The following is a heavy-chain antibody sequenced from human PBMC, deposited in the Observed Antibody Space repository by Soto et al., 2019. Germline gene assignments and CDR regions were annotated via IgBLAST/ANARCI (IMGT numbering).Heavy chain of an antibody. V-gene: IGHV4-38-2*02. CDR1: GYLINSGYS. J-gene: IGHJ4*01. D-gene: IGHD3-22*01. CDR3: ARDLSSGYQTFYFDY. Sequence: SETLSLTCKVSGYLINSGYSWGWIRQSPGRGLEWIGSTSYDGKSYYKPSLKSRVVMSVDLANNQFSLRLRSVTAADTAVYYCARDLSSGYQTFYFDYWGQGTPVTVSS. CDR2: TSYDGKS.